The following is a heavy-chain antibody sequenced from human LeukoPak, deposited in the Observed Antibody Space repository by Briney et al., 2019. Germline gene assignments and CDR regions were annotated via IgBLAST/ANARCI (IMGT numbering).Heavy chain of an antibody. CDR2: IYPGDSDT. D-gene: IGHD4-17*01. Sequence: GESLKISCKGSGYSFTGYWIGWVRQMPGKGLGWMGIIYPGDSDTRYSPSFQGQVTISADKSISTAYLQWSSLKASDTAMYYCARDYGGNSYYYGMGVWGQVTTVTVSS. V-gene: IGHV5-51*01. CDR1: GYSFTGYW. CDR3: ARDYGGNSYYYGMGV. J-gene: IGHJ6*02.